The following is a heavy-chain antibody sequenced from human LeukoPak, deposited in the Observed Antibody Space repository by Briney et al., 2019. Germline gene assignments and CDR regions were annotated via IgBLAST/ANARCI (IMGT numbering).Heavy chain of an antibody. CDR1: GGTFSSYA. CDR3: ARLYYDSSGYYRDY. J-gene: IGHJ4*02. Sequence: GASVKVSCKASGGTFSSYAISWVRQAPGQGLEWMGWISAYNGNTNYAQKLQGRVTMTTDTSTSTAYMELRSLRSDDTAVYYCARLYYDSSGYYRDYWGQGTLVTVSS. CDR2: ISAYNGNT. V-gene: IGHV1-18*01. D-gene: IGHD3-22*01.